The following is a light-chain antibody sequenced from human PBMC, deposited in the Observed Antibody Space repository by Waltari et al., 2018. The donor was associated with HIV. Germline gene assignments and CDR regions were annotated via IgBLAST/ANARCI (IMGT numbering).Light chain of an antibody. CDR2: LEGSGSY. CDR1: SRHSSYI. CDR3: ETWDSNTRV. V-gene: IGLV4-60*03. J-gene: IGLJ3*02. Sequence: QPVLTQSSSASASLASSVNLTCSLSSRHSSYIISWHQQQPGKAPRYLMKLEGSGSYNKGSGVPDRFSGSSSGADRYLTISNLQSEDEADYYCETWDSNTRVFGGGTKLTVL.